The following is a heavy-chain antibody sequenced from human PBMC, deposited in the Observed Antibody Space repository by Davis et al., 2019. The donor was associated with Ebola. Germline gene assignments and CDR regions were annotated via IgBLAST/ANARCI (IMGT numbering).Heavy chain of an antibody. D-gene: IGHD2-2*01. Sequence: SETLSLTCTVSGGSVSSGTYYWSWIRQPPGKGLEWIGYIYSSGTTNYNPSLKSRVTISVDTSKNQFSLKLSSVTAADTAVYYCASELGYCSSTSCLYYYYYMDVWGKGTTVTVSS. CDR3: ASELGYCSSTSCLYYYYYMDV. CDR2: IYSSGTT. V-gene: IGHV4-61*01. J-gene: IGHJ6*03. CDR1: GGSVSSGTYY.